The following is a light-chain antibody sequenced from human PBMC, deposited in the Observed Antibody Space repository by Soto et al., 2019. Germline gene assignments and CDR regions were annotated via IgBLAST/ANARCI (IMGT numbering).Light chain of an antibody. CDR1: PGVSNT. J-gene: IGKJ2*01. V-gene: IGKV3-15*01. Sequence: EIVMTQSPATVSLSTGERATLSCRASPGVSNTLAWYQQRPGQAPRLLIYGASIRAPGIPARFSGGGSGTEFTLTITSLQSEDFADYYCQQYENWPYTFGQGTKLEIK. CDR2: GAS. CDR3: QQYENWPYT.